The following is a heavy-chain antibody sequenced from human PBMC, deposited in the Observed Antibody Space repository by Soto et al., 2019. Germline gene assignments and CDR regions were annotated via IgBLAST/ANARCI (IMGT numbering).Heavy chain of an antibody. CDR3: ALDRIPASPDYFDD. CDR2: MSPDGDIK. J-gene: IGHJ4*02. D-gene: IGHD2-2*01. Sequence: QVQLVESGGDVVQPGGSLRLSFAASGFTFNNNVLQWVREAPGKGLEWVAVMSPDGDIKIYADSVKGRFTISRDNSKNTLYLQMNSLRPEDTAMYYCALDRIPASPDYFDDWCQGTLVTVSS. CDR1: GFTFNNNV. V-gene: IGHV3-30-3*01.